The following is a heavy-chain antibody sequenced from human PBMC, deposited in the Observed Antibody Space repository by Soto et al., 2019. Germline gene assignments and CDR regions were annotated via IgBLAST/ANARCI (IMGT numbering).Heavy chain of an antibody. V-gene: IGHV3-30*18. D-gene: IGHD3-3*01. CDR2: ISYDGSNK. Sequence: GGSLRLSCAASGFTFSSYGMHWVRQAPGKGLEWVAVISYDGSNKYYADSVKGRFTISRDNSKNTLYLQMNSLRAEDTAVYYCAKEPRTIFGGLDYYMDVWGKGTTVTVSS. CDR3: AKEPRTIFGGLDYYMDV. J-gene: IGHJ6*03. CDR1: GFTFSSYG.